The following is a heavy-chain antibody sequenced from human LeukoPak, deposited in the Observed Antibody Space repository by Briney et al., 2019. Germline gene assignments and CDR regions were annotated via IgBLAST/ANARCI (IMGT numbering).Heavy chain of an antibody. V-gene: IGHV3-30*02. Sequence: GGSLRLSCAASGFTFSRFGMQWVRQAPGKGLEWVAFIRYDGSDKYYADFVKGRFTISRDNSKDTLYLQMNSLRAEDTAVYYCAKTPGGSSDYWGQGTLVTVSS. J-gene: IGHJ4*02. CDR1: GFTFSRFG. D-gene: IGHD2-15*01. CDR3: AKTPGGSSDY. CDR2: IRYDGSDK.